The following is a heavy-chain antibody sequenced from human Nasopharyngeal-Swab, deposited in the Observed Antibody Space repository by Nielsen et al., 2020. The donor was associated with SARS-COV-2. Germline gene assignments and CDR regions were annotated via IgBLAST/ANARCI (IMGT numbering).Heavy chain of an antibody. Sequence: GGSLRLSCAASGFTFDDYALSWVRQVLGKGLEWVSRITWNGDSTGYVDSVKGRFTISRDNANNSLFLQMNSLRAEDTAIYYCARDRDVDFLDSWGQGTLVTVSS. V-gene: IGHV3-20*04. D-gene: IGHD5-24*01. CDR3: ARDRDVDFLDS. CDR2: ITWNGDST. J-gene: IGHJ5*01. CDR1: GFTFDDYA.